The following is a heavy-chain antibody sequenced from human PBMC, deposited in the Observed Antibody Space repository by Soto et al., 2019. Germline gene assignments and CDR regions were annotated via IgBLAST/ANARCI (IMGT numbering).Heavy chain of an antibody. Sequence: PGESLKISFKGSGYSFTTNWIGWVRQMPGKGLEWMGVIYPGDSGTRYSPSFQGQVAISADKSINTAYLQWSSLKASDTAMYYCARHSGVAEDGTDWGQGTLVTVSS. J-gene: IGHJ1*01. V-gene: IGHV5-51*01. CDR1: GYSFTTNW. D-gene: IGHD6-13*01. CDR3: ARHSGVAEDGTD. CDR2: IYPGDSGT.